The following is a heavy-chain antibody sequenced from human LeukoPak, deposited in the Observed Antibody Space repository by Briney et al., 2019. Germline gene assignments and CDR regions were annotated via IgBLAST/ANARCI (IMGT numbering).Heavy chain of an antibody. CDR1: GYTFTSYG. D-gene: IGHD3-10*01. J-gene: IGHJ6*02. Sequence: ASVKVSCKASGYTFTSYGISWVRQAPGQGLEWMGWVSAYNGNTNYAQKLQGRVTMTTDTSTSTAYMELRSLRSDDTAVYYCARTLWFGELSYYGMDVWGQGTTVTVSS. CDR2: VSAYNGNT. V-gene: IGHV1-18*01. CDR3: ARTLWFGELSYYGMDV.